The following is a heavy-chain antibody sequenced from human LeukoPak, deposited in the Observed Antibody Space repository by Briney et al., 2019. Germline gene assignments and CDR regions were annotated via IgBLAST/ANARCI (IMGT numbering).Heavy chain of an antibody. CDR2: IDPDGSTT. CDR1: GFTLNGYW. D-gene: IGHD2-8*02. Sequence: GGSLRLSCASSGFTLNGYWMHWVRQAPGEGLVWVSRIDPDGSTTNYAESVKGRFTTSRDNAKNTMYLQMNSLRAEDTALYYCTRVQAGRSGLMDVWGRGTTVTVSS. CDR3: TRVQAGRSGLMDV. J-gene: IGHJ6*02. V-gene: IGHV3-74*01.